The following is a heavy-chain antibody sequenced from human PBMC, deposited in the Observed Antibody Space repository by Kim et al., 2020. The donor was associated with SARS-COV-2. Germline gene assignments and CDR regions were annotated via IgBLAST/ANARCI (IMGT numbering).Heavy chain of an antibody. CDR1: GGSFSGYY. J-gene: IGHJ5*02. CDR2: INHSGST. Sequence: SETLSLTCAVYGGSFSGYYWSWIRQPPGKGLEWIGEINHSGSTNYNPSLKSRVTISVDTSKNQFSLKLSSVTAADTAVYYCARVAPPKYYYGSGSYPRGGHNWFDPWGQGTLVTVSS. CDR3: ARVAPPKYYYGSGSYPRGGHNWFDP. V-gene: IGHV4-34*01. D-gene: IGHD3-10*01.